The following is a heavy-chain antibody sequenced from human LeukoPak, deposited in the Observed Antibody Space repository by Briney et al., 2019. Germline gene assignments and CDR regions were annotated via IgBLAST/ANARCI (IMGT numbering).Heavy chain of an antibody. D-gene: IGHD2-15*01. CDR3: ATGGCSGGSCYTYYFDY. CDR2: IYYSGST. CDR1: GGSISISSYY. J-gene: IGHJ4*02. Sequence: PSETLSLTCTVSGGSISISSYYWGWIRQPPGKGLEWIGSIYYSGSTYYNPSLKSRVTISVDTSKNQFSLKLSSVTAADTAVYYCATGGCSGGSCYTYYFDYWGQGTLVTVSS. V-gene: IGHV4-39*07.